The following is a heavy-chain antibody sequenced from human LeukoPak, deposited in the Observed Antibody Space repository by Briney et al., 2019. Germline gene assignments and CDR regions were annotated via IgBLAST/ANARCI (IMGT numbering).Heavy chain of an antibody. J-gene: IGHJ3*02. CDR1: GGSVTGYY. D-gene: IGHD6-19*01. Sequence: SETLSLTCTVSGGSVTGYYWTWIRQPPGKGLEWIGYIYYSGDTNYNPSLKSRVIISVDTSKNQFSLKLSSVTAADTALYYCARGLPGYSGGDDAFDIWGQGTVVIVS. V-gene: IGHV4-59*02. CDR3: ARGLPGYSGGDDAFDI. CDR2: IYYSGDT.